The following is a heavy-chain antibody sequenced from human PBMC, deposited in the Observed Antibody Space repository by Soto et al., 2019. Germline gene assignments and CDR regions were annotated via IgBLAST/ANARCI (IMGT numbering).Heavy chain of an antibody. CDR1: GFTLRSYS. J-gene: IGHJ4*02. Sequence: RXLSCVGSGFTLRSYSMNWVRQAPGEGLEWVSLIGPSISDLYYADSVKGRFTISRDNAKNSLFLEMNSLRAEDTAVYYCARGTTRNALRSFDSHSLDSWGQGTLVTV. D-gene: IGHD3-9*01. CDR3: ARGTTRNALRSFDSHSLDS. V-gene: IGHV3-21*01. CDR2: IGPSISDL.